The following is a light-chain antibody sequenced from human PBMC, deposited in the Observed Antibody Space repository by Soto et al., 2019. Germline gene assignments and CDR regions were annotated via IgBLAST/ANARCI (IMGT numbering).Light chain of an antibody. CDR1: QDVGIN. CDR3: QQYGSSPVT. Sequence: DIVMTQSPAPLSVSPGERATLSCKASQDVGINLAWFRQKPGQAPKLVIYAASSRATGIPDRFSGSGSGTDFTLTISRLEPEDVAVYYCQQYGSSPVTLGQGTKVDIK. CDR2: AAS. V-gene: IGKV3-20*01. J-gene: IGKJ1*01.